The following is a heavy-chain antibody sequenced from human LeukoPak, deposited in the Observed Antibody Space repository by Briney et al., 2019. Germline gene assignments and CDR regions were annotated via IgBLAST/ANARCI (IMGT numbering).Heavy chain of an antibody. V-gene: IGHV1-69*05. CDR3: ARSGNYYGSGSYYNYFDY. CDR2: IIPIFGTA. Sequence: SVKVSCKASGYTFTGYYMHWVRQAPGQGLEWMGGIIPIFGTANYAQKFQGRVTITTDESTSTAYMELSSLRSEDTAVYYCARSGNYYGSGSYYNYFDYWGQGTLVTVSS. J-gene: IGHJ4*02. CDR1: GYTFTGYY. D-gene: IGHD3-10*01.